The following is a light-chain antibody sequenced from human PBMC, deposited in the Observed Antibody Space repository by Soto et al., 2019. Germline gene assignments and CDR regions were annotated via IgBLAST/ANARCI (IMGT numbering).Light chain of an antibody. V-gene: IGLV1-40*01. J-gene: IGLJ3*02. CDR3: QSYDSSLSGSV. CDR2: GNS. Sequence: QSVLTQPPAVSGAPGQRVTISCTGSSSNIGAGYDVHWYQQLPGTASKLLIYGNSNLPSGVPDRFSGSKSGTSASLAITGLQAEDEADYYCQSYDSSLSGSVFGGGTTLTVL. CDR1: SSNIGAGYD.